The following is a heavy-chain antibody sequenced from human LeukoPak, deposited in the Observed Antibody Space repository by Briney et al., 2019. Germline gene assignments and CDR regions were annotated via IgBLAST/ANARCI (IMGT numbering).Heavy chain of an antibody. J-gene: IGHJ4*02. Sequence: TSETLSLTCAVSGGSISSSNWWSWVRQSPGKGQEWIGEIYHSGSTNYNPSLKSRLIISVDKSKNQFSLKLSSVTAADTAVYYCARVVYDSSGYKFDYWGQGTLVTVSS. CDR1: GGSISSSNW. D-gene: IGHD3-22*01. CDR3: ARVVYDSSGYKFDY. CDR2: IYHSGST. V-gene: IGHV4-4*02.